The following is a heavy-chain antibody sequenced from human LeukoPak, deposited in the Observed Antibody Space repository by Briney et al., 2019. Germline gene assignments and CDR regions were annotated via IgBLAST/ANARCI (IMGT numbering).Heavy chain of an antibody. J-gene: IGHJ4*02. CDR1: GGSFSGYY. CDR2: INHSGST. CDR3: ARQPGDHTALDY. Sequence: SETLSLTCAVYGGSFSGYYWSWIRQPPGKGLEWIGEINHSGSTNYNPSLKSRVTISVDTSKNQFSLKLSSVTAADTAVYYCARQPGDHTALDYWGQGTLVTVSS. D-gene: IGHD5-18*01. V-gene: IGHV4-34*01.